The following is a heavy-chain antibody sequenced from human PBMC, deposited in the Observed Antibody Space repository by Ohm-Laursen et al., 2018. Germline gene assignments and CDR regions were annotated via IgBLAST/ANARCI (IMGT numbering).Heavy chain of an antibody. CDR3: ARGRDGYKNYYYNGMDV. J-gene: IGHJ6*01. Sequence: SLRLSCAAPGFTFNNYAMSWVRQAPGKGLEWVSAVSDSGDSTYYADSVKGRFTISRDNSKNTLYLQMNSLRAEDTAVYFCARGRDGYKNYYYNGMDVWGQGTTVTVSS. V-gene: IGHV3-23*01. D-gene: IGHD5-24*01. CDR1: GFTFNNYA. CDR2: VSDSGDST.